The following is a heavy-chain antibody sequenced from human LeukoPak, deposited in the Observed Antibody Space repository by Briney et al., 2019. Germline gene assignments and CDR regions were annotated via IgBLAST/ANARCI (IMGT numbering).Heavy chain of an antibody. J-gene: IGHJ6*02. D-gene: IGHD3-3*01. CDR3: ASWRNYYYGMDV. V-gene: IGHV4-39*07. CDR2: IYYSGST. Sequence: PSETLSLTCTVSGGSISSSSYYWGWIRQPPGKGLEWIGSIYYSGSTYYNPSLKSRVTISVDTSKNQFSLKLSSVTAADTAVYYCASWRNYYYGMDVWGQGTTVTVSS. CDR1: GGSISSSSYY.